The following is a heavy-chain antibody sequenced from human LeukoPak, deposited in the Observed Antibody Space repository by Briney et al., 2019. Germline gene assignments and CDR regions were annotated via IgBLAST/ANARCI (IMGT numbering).Heavy chain of an antibody. CDR2: ISGSGGST. Sequence: GGSLRLSCAASGFTLSSYAMNWVRQAPGKGLEWVSAISGSGGSTYYADSVKGRFTISRDNSKNTLYLQMNSLRAEDTAVYYCAKPQGAGIAAAGYGMDVRGQGTTVTVSS. V-gene: IGHV3-23*01. CDR1: GFTLSSYA. J-gene: IGHJ6*02. CDR3: AKPQGAGIAAAGYGMDV. D-gene: IGHD6-13*01.